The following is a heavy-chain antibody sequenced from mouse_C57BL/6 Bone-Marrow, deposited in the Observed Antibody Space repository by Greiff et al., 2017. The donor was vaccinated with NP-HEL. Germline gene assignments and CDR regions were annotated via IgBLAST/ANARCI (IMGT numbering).Heavy chain of an antibody. Sequence: QVQLQQPGAELVRPGSSVKLSCKASGYTFTSYWMHWVKQRPIQGLEWIGNIDPSDSETHYNQKFKDKATLTVDKSSSTAYMQLSSLTSEDSAVYYCAREGWLLRFAYWGQGTLVTVSA. CDR1: GYTFTSYW. CDR2: IDPSDSET. V-gene: IGHV1-52*01. D-gene: IGHD2-3*01. J-gene: IGHJ3*01. CDR3: AREGWLLRFAY.